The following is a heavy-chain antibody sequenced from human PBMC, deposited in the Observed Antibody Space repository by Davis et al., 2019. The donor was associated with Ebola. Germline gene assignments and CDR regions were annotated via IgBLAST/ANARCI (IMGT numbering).Heavy chain of an antibody. CDR2: ISSSSYI. Sequence: GESLKISCAASGFTFSSYSMNWVRQAPGKGLEWVSSISSSSYIYYADSVKGRFTISRDNAKNSLYLQMNSLRAEDTAVYYCARAGLKWLLVNWGQGTLVTVSS. CDR3: ARAGLKWLLVN. CDR1: GFTFSSYS. D-gene: IGHD3-3*01. J-gene: IGHJ4*02. V-gene: IGHV3-21*01.